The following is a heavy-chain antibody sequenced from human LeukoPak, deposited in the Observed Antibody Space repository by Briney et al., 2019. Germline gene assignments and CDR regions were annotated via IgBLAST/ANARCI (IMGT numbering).Heavy chain of an antibody. Sequence: SVKVSCKASGGTFNSYAISWVRQAPGQGLEWMGRIIPILGTANYAQKFQGRVTITTDESTSTAYMELSSLRSEDTAVYYCAPTWGGGSRYFDLWGRGTLVTVSS. D-gene: IGHD2-15*01. V-gene: IGHV1-69*11. J-gene: IGHJ2*01. CDR2: IIPILGTA. CDR1: GGTFNSYA. CDR3: APTWGGGSRYFDL.